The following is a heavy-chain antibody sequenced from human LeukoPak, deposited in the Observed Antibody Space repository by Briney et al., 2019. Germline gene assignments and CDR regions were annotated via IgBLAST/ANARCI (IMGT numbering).Heavy chain of an antibody. D-gene: IGHD3-3*01. CDR3: ARLANYDFWRGPYPHDAFDI. CDR1: GGSLSSYY. J-gene: IGHJ3*02. Sequence: SETLSLTCTVSGGSLSSYYWSWIRQPPGKGLEWIGYIYYSGSTNYNPSLKSRVTISVDTSKNQFSLKLSSVTAADTSVYYCARLANYDFWRGPYPHDAFDIWGQGTMVTVSS. V-gene: IGHV4-59*08. CDR2: IYYSGST.